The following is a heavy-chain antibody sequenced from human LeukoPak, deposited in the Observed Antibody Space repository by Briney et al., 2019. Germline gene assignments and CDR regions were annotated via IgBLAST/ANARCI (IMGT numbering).Heavy chain of an antibody. CDR2: ISSSSSYI. J-gene: IGHJ4*02. V-gene: IGHV3-21*01. D-gene: IGHD1-26*01. CDR3: ARRVIVGATTFIDY. Sequence: GGSLRLSCAASGFTFSSYSMNWVRQAPGKGLEWVSSISSSSSYIYYADSVKGRFTISRDNAKNSLYLQMNSLRAEDTAVYYCARRVIVGATTFIDYWGQGTLVTVSS. CDR1: GFTFSSYS.